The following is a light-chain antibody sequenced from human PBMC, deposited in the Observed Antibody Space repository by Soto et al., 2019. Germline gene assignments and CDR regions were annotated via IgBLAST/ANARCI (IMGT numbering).Light chain of an antibody. Sequence: ENVLTQSPGTLSLSPGERATVSCRASESVASNYLAWYQQKAGQAPRLLIYGASTRATGIADRFSGSGSGADFTLTISRLEPEDSAVYYCHQYGDQVHTFGQGTKLEI. J-gene: IGKJ2*01. CDR2: GAS. V-gene: IGKV3-20*01. CDR3: HQYGDQVHT. CDR1: ESVASNY.